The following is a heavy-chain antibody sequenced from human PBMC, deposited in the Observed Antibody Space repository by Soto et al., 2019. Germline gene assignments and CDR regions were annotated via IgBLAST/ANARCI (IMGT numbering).Heavy chain of an antibody. D-gene: IGHD5-12*01. Sequence: QVQLVESGGGVVQPGRSLRLSCAASGFTFSSYGMHWVRQAPGKGLEWVAMMWYDGSNKYYADSVKGRFTISRDNSKNTLFLQMNSLRAEDTAVYYCARKLGGGYDPIFDHWGQGTLVTVSS. CDR3: ARKLGGGYDPIFDH. J-gene: IGHJ4*02. CDR1: GFTFSSYG. CDR2: MWYDGSNK. V-gene: IGHV3-33*01.